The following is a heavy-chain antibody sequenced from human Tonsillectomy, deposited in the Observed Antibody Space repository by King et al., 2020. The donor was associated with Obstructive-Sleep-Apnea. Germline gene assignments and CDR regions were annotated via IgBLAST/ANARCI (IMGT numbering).Heavy chain of an antibody. CDR1: GFPFSDYY. V-gene: IGHV3-11*01. CDR3: ARVSYSSGWAPTYYFDY. J-gene: IGHJ4*02. CDR2: ISSSGMTI. D-gene: IGHD6-19*01. Sequence: VQLVESGGGLVKPGGSLRLSCAASGFPFSDYYMSWIRQAPGKGLEVDSYISSSGMTIYYAVSVKGRFTISRVNAKNSSYLQMNSLRAEDTAVYYCARVSYSSGWAPTYYFDYWGQGTLVTVSS.